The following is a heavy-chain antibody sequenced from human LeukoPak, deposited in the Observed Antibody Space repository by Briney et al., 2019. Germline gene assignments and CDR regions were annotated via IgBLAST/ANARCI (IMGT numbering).Heavy chain of an antibody. CDR3: ARADSSIWYNDGRFDF. D-gene: IGHD6-13*01. CDR1: GYTFSEYY. J-gene: IGHJ4*02. Sequence: GASVKVSCKASGYTFSEYYLHWVRQAPGQGLEWMGWINPNTADTKYVQRFQGRVTMTRDTSISTAYMELTNLRSDDAAVYYCARADSSIWYNDGRFDFWGQGTLVTVSS. CDR2: INPNTADT. V-gene: IGHV1-2*02.